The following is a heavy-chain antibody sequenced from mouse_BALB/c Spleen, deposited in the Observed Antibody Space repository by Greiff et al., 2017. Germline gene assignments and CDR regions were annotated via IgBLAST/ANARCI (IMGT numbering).Heavy chain of an antibody. CDR1: GFSLTSYD. CDR2: IWTGGGT. CDR3: LRASYGSYYFDY. D-gene: IGHD2-10*01. V-gene: IGHV2-9-2*01. Sequence: VKLVESGPGLVAPSQSLSITCTVSGFSLTSYDISWIRQPPGKGLEWLGVIWTGGGTNYNSAFMSRLSISKDNSKSQVFLKMNSLQTDDTAIYYCLRASYGSYYFDYWGQGTTLTVSS. J-gene: IGHJ2*01.